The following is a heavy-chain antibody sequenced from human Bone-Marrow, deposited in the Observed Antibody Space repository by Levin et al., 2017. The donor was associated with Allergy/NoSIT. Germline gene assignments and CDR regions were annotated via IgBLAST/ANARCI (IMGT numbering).Heavy chain of an antibody. D-gene: IGHD5-12*01. J-gene: IGHJ5*02. V-gene: IGHV4-59*02. CDR1: GGSVSGSY. Sequence: TSETLSLTCSVSGGSVSGSYWSWIRQPPGKGLEWIGYIYSNGRADYNPSLKSRVTISVDTSKNQFSLHLTSVTAADTALYYCAREMLLPATIRCFDPWGQGTPVTVSS. CDR2: IYSNGRA. CDR3: AREMLLPATIRCFDP.